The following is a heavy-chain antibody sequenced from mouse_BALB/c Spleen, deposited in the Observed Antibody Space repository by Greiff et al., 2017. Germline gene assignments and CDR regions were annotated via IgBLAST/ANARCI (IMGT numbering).Heavy chain of an antibody. V-gene: IGHV2-4-1*01. CDR3: ARNLGGGYYYGSSYSAMDY. J-gene: IGHJ4*01. CDR1: GFSLTSYG. CDR2: IWSGGST. D-gene: IGHD1-1*01. Sequence: QVQLQQSGPGLVQPSQSLSITCTVSGFSLTSYGVHWVRQSPGKGLEWLGVIWSGGSTDYNAAFISRLSISKDNSKSQVFFKMNSLQADDTAIYYCARNLGGGYYYGSSYSAMDYWGQGTSVTVSS.